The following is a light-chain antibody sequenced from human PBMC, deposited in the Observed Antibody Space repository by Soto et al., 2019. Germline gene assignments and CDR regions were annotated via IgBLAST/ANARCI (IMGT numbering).Light chain of an antibody. CDR2: STS. CDR3: VLYMGSGVWV. CDR1: SGSVSTNYY. V-gene: IGLV8-61*01. J-gene: IGLJ3*02. Sequence: QTVVTQEPSFPVSPGGTVTLTCGLSSGSVSTNYYPTWYQQTPCQAPRTLIYSTSTRSSGVPDRFSGSILGNKAALTITGAQADDESHYYCVLYMGSGVWVFGGGTKLTVL.